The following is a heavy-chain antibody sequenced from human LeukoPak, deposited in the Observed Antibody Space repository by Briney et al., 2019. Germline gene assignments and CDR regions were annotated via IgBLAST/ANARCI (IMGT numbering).Heavy chain of an antibody. J-gene: IGHJ4*02. V-gene: IGHV4-39*01. CDR2: IYYSGST. D-gene: IGHD5-18*01. CDR1: GDSRSSSSYY. CDR3: ARQGGTAMARFDY. Sequence: PETLSLTCTVSGDSRSSSSYYWGWIRQPPGKGLEWIGSIYYSGSTYYNPSLKSRVAISVDTSKNQFSLKLNSVTAADTAVYYCARQGGTAMARFDYWGQGTLVTVSS.